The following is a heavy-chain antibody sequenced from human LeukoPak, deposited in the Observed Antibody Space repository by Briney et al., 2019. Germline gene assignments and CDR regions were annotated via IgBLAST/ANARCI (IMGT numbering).Heavy chain of an antibody. J-gene: IGHJ4*02. D-gene: IGHD3-10*01. CDR3: ARDPSVWFGESPIDY. CDR1: GFTFSSYA. Sequence: PGGSLRLSCAASGFTFSSYAMHWARQAPGKGLEWVAVISYDGGNKYYADSVKGRFTISRDNSKNTLYLQMNSLRAEDTAVYYCARDPSVWFGESPIDYWGQGTLVTVSS. V-gene: IGHV3-30-3*01. CDR2: ISYDGGNK.